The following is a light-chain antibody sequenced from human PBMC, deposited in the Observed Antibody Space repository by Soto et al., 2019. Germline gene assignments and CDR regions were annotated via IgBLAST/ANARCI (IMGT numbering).Light chain of an antibody. CDR3: TSYVGNDIWV. CDR2: EVT. J-gene: IGLJ3*02. V-gene: IGLV2-8*01. CDR1: SSDVGAYKY. Sequence: QSVLTPRPSASGSPGQSVTISCTGTSSDVGAYKYVSWYQQYPGKAPKLMIYEVTKRPSGVPDRFSGSKSGNTASLTVSGLQAEDDADYYCTSYVGNDIWVFGAGTKLTVL.